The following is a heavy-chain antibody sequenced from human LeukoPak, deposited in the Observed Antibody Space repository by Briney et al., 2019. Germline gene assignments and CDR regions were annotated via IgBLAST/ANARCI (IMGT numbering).Heavy chain of an antibody. Sequence: GGSLRLSCAASGFTFSNAWMSWVRQAPGKGLEWVGRIKSKTDGGTTDYAAPVKGRFTISRDDSKNTLYLQMNSLKTEDTAVYYCTTDRDSATPVRSKTKAGYYYGMDVWGQGTTVTVSS. V-gene: IGHV3-15*01. J-gene: IGHJ6*02. CDR1: GFTFSNAW. CDR2: IKSKTDGGTT. D-gene: IGHD6-25*01. CDR3: TTDRDSATPVRSKTKAGYYYGMDV.